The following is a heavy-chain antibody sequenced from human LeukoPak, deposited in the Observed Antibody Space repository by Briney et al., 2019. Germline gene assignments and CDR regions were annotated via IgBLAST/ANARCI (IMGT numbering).Heavy chain of an antibody. D-gene: IGHD3-10*01. V-gene: IGHV3-21*01. CDR1: GFTFSSYS. CDR2: ISSSNSYI. CDR3: ASGIYYASVHTWSPV. J-gene: IGHJ4*02. Sequence: GGSLRLSCAASGFTFSSYSMNWVRQAPGKGLEWVSSISSSNSYIYYTDSVKGRFTISRDDARNSLDLQMNSLRPEDTAVCYCASGIYYASVHTWSPVWGQGTLVTVSS.